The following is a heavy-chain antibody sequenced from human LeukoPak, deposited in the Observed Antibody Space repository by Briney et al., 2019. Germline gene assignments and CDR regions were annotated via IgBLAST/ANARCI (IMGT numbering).Heavy chain of an antibody. J-gene: IGHJ4*02. V-gene: IGHV4-59*01. D-gene: IGHD3-22*01. Sequence: SETLSLTCTLSGGPISSYYWSWIRQPPGKGLEWIGYIYYSGSTNYNPSLKSRVTISVDTSKNQFSLKLSSVTAADTAVYYCASIPSSGYRKRYYFDYWGQGTLVTVSS. CDR2: IYYSGST. CDR1: GGPISSYY. CDR3: ASIPSSGYRKRYYFDY.